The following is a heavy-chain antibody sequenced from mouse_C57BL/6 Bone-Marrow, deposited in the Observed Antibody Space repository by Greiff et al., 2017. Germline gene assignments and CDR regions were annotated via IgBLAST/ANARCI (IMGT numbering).Heavy chain of an antibody. CDR1: GFTFSDYY. CDR2: ISNGGGST. Sequence: EVQGVESGGGLVQPGGSLKLSCAASGFTFSDYYMYWVRQTPEKRLEWVAYISNGGGSTYYPDTVKGRFTISRDNAKNTLYLQMSRLKSEDTAMYYCARQADGKDYGFAYWGQGTLVTVSA. CDR3: ARQADGKDYGFAY. V-gene: IGHV5-12*01. J-gene: IGHJ3*01. D-gene: IGHD2-4*01.